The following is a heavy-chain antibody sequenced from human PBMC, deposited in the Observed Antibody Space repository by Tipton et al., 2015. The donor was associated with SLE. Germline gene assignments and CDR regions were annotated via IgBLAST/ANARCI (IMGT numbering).Heavy chain of an antibody. CDR2: IYHSGST. V-gene: IGHV4-38-2*02. CDR1: GYSISSGYY. CDR3: AREREYYYGSGTTNGMDV. D-gene: IGHD3-10*01. Sequence: TLSLTCTVSGYSISSGYYWGWIRQPPGKGLEWIGSIYHSGSTHYNPSLKSRVTISVDTSKNQFSLKLSSVTAADTAVYYCAREREYYYGSGTTNGMDVWGQGTTVTVSS. J-gene: IGHJ6*02.